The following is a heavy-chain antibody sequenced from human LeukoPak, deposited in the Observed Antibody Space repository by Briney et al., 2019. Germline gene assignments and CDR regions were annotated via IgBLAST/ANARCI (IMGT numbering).Heavy chain of an antibody. D-gene: IGHD5-18*01. CDR1: GGSFSGYY. Sequence: SETLSLTCAVYGGSFSGYYWSWIRQPPGKGLEWIGEINHSGSTNYNPSLKSRVTISVDTSKNQFSLKLSSVTAADTAVYYCARVPRGYSYGQGYYWGQGTLVTVSS. CDR3: ARVPRGYSYGQGYY. J-gene: IGHJ4*02. V-gene: IGHV4-34*01. CDR2: INHSGST.